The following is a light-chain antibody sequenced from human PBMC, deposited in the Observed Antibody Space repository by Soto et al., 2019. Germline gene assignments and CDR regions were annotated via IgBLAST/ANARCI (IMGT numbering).Light chain of an antibody. CDR1: QNINNY. Sequence: DIQVTQSPHSMYRSXRDRVTITCQASQNINNYLNWYQQKPGRAPKLLIYDASNLEAGVPSRLRGSGSGTDFTSTISRLQPEDIATYYCQQYENLPTFGQGTRLEIK. CDR2: DAS. J-gene: IGKJ5*01. CDR3: QQYENLPT. V-gene: IGKV1-33*01.